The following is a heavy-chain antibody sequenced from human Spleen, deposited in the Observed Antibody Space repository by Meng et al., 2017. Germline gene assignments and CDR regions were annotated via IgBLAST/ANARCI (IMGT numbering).Heavy chain of an antibody. J-gene: IGHJ6*02. Sequence: GGSLRLSCAASGFTFDDYTMHWVRQAPGKGLEWVSSISSSSTIYYADSVKGRFTISRDNSKNTLYLQMNSLRAEDTAVYYCASALIYCSGGSCYSHYYYYGMDVWGQGTTVTVSS. CDR1: GFTFDDYT. D-gene: IGHD2-15*01. V-gene: IGHV3-69-1*01. CDR3: ASALIYCSGGSCYSHYYYYGMDV. CDR2: ISSSSTI.